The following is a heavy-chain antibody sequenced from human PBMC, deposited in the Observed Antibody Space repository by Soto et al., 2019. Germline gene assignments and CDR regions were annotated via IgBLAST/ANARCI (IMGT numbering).Heavy chain of an antibody. J-gene: IGHJ4*02. CDR2: IYYSGST. Sequence: SETLSLTCTVSGGSISSYYWSWIRQPPGKGLEWIGYIYYSGSTNYNPSLKSRLTISVDTSKNQFSLKLSSLTAADTAVYYCARGTFKCSGGSCYLFDYWGQGTLVTVSS. CDR3: ARGTFKCSGGSCYLFDY. CDR1: GGSISSYY. V-gene: IGHV4-59*12. D-gene: IGHD2-15*01.